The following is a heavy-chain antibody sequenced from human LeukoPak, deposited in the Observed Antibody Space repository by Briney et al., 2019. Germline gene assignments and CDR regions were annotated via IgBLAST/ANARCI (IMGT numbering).Heavy chain of an antibody. D-gene: IGHD2-15*01. CDR1: GFTSRSYG. V-gene: IGHV3-30*02. Sequence: PGGSLTLSCTGSGFTSRSYGMHWVRQAPGKGLEWVAYTRDDASKTWYGGSVKGRFTISRDNSKNTLYLHMNSVRGEDTAMYYCANGDCRGGRCSSGAHWGQGTLVTVSS. J-gene: IGHJ4*02. CDR3: ANGDCRGGRCSSGAH. CDR2: TRDDASKT.